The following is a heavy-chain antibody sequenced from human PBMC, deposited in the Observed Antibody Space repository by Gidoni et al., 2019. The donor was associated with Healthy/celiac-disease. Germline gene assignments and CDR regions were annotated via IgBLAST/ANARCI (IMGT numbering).Heavy chain of an antibody. D-gene: IGHD2-15*01. V-gene: IGHV1-3*01. CDR3: ARAPYCSGGSCYHDY. CDR2: INADNGNT. Sequence: QVKLVQSEAEGKKPGDSVKASCKASGYTVTSYAMHWVRQAPGQRLEWKGWINADNGNTKYSQTFQGRVTITRDTSASTAYMELSSLRSEDTAVYYCARAPYCSGGSCYHDYWGQGTLVTVSS. CDR1: GYTVTSYA. J-gene: IGHJ4*02.